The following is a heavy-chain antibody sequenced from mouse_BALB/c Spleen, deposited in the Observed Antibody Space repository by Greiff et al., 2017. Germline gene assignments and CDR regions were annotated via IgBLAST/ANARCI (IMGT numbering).Heavy chain of an antibody. Sequence: EVMLVESGGGLVQPGGSRKLSCAASGFTFSDYGMAWVRQAPGKGPEWVAFISNLAYSIYYADTVTGRFTISRENAKNTLYLEMSSLRSEDTAMYYCARDDYGFAYWGQGTLVTVSA. V-gene: IGHV5-15*02. D-gene: IGHD2-4*01. CDR3: ARDDYGFAY. CDR2: ISNLAYSI. J-gene: IGHJ3*01. CDR1: GFTFSDYG.